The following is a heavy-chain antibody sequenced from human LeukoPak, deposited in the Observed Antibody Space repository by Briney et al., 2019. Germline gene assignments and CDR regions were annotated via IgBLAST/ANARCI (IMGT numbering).Heavy chain of an antibody. CDR2: IYSGGST. V-gene: IGHV3-66*01. J-gene: IGHJ3*02. CDR1: GFAVSSNY. CDR3: ARARSPQAAFDI. Sequence: GGSLRLSCAASGFAVSSNYMSWVRQAPGKELEWVSVIYSGGSTYYADSVKGRFTISRDNSKNTLYLQMNSLRAEDTAVYYCARARSPQAAFDIWGQGTMVTVSS.